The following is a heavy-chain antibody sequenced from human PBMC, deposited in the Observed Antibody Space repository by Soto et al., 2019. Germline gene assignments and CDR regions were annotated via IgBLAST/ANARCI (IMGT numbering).Heavy chain of an antibody. CDR3: ARTYYYDSSGYDHYNWFDP. D-gene: IGHD3-22*01. CDR2: IYYSGST. Sequence: QVQLQESGPGLVKPSQTLSLTCTVSGGSISSGGYYWSWIRQHPGKGLEWIGYIYYSGSTCYNPSLKSRVTISVDTSKNQFSLKLSSVTAADTAVYYCARTYYYDSSGYDHYNWFDPWGQGTLVTVSS. CDR1: GGSISSGGYY. V-gene: IGHV4-31*03. J-gene: IGHJ5*02.